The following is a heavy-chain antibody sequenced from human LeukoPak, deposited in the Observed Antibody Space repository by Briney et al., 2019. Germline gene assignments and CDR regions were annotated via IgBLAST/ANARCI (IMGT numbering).Heavy chain of an antibody. J-gene: IGHJ3*02. V-gene: IGHV1-69*05. CDR1: GGTFSSYA. D-gene: IGHD2-15*01. Sequence: SVKVSCKASGGTFSSYAISWVRQAPGQGLEWMGRIIPIFGTANYAQKFQGRVTITTDESTSTAYMELSSLRSEDTAVYYCARLGSNDAFDIWGQGTMATVSS. CDR2: IIPIFGTA. CDR3: ARLGSNDAFDI.